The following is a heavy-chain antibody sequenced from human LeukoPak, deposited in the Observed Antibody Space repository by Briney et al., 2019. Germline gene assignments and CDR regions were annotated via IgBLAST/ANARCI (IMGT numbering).Heavy chain of an antibody. CDR1: GFTFGSYG. CDR3: ARILDSAWGELGY. CDR2: IQNDGSNE. Sequence: GGSLRLSCAASGFTFGSYGMHWVRQAPGKGLEWVAYIQNDGSNEQYADSVKGRFSISRDSSKNILYLQMNSLRAEDTAVYYCARILDSAWGELGYWGQGTLVTVSS. V-gene: IGHV3-30*19. D-gene: IGHD6-19*01. J-gene: IGHJ4*02.